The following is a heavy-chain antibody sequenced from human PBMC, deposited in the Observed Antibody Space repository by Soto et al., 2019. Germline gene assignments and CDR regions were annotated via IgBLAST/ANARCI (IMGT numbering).Heavy chain of an antibody. D-gene: IGHD6-13*01. J-gene: IGHJ5*02. Sequence: QVQLQESGPGLVKPSETLSLTCSVSGGSITSDHYYWNWIRQRPGKGLEWIGFIYHRGDTYYNPSLRSRVSMSVDTSKNQFSLNLRYVTVADTVVYWSAPCRAAAGAGFDPWGQGTQVTVSS. CDR2: IYHRGDT. CDR1: GGSITSDHYY. CDR3: APCRAAAGAGFDP. V-gene: IGHV4-31*03.